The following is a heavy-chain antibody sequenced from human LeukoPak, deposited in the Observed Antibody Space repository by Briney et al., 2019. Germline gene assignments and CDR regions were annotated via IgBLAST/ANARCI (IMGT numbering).Heavy chain of an antibody. CDR3: TTENWYVFEN. J-gene: IGHJ4*02. CDR2: ITLDGSDS. CDR1: GFPFSSYW. V-gene: IGHV3-7*04. D-gene: IGHD1-1*01. Sequence: GGSLRLSCAASGFPFSSYWMAWVRRAPGKGLEWVATITLDGSDSYYVDSVKGRFTVSRDNAKNSLYLQMNSLRVEDTAVFYCTTENWYVFENWGQGSLVTVSS.